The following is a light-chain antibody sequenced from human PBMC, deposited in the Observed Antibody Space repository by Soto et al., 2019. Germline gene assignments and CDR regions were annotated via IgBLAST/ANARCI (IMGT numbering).Light chain of an antibody. CDR1: SSDVGAYSR. CDR2: AVS. Sequence: QSVLTQPASVSGSPGQSITISCIGTSSDVGAYSRVSWYQQHPDKAPKVLIYAVSNRPSGVSNRFSGSKSGNTASLTISGLPAEDEADFYGTPFTSSNTYVFGTGTKVTVL. J-gene: IGLJ1*01. V-gene: IGLV2-14*03. CDR3: TPFTSSNTYV.